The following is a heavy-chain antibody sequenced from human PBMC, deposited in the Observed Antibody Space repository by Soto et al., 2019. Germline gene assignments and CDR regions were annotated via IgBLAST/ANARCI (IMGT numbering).Heavy chain of an antibody. D-gene: IGHD3-9*01. CDR1: GFSRSTSGVG. CDR3: AHKGPEDWPLDY. J-gene: IGHJ4*02. Sequence: QITLKESGPTLVRPTQTLTLTCAFSGFSRSTSGVGVGWIRQPPGKALEWLAVIYWDDSKHYSPSLRSRLTITKDTSKNQVVLTMTNMDPMDTGTHYCAHKGPEDWPLDYWGQGTLVTVS. CDR2: IYWDDSK. V-gene: IGHV2-5*02.